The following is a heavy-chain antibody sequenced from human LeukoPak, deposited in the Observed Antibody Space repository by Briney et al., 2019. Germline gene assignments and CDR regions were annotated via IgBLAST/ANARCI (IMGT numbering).Heavy chain of an antibody. J-gene: IGHJ4*02. CDR1: GYTFTNYA. Sequence: ASVKVSCKASGYTFTNYAMDWVRQAPGQGSEWMGWINTNTGNPTYAQGFTGRFVFSLDTSVSTAYLQISSLKAEDTAIYYCARGNPYYLDYWGQGTLVTVSS. CDR2: INTNTGNP. V-gene: IGHV7-4-1*02. CDR3: ARGNPYYLDY.